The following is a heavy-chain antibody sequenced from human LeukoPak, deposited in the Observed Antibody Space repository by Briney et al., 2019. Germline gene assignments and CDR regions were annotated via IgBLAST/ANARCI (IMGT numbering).Heavy chain of an antibody. J-gene: IGHJ3*02. CDR3: AILPNCGSYLGHLDI. V-gene: IGHV4-39*01. D-gene: IGHD1-26*01. CDR2: IYYSGST. CDR1: GGSISSNSYY. Sequence: SETLSLTCTVPGGSISSNSYYWGWIRQPPGKGLDWIGSIYYSGSTYYNPSLKSRVTISVDTSKNQFSLKLSSVTAADTAMYYCAILPNCGSYLGHLDIWGQGTMVTVSS.